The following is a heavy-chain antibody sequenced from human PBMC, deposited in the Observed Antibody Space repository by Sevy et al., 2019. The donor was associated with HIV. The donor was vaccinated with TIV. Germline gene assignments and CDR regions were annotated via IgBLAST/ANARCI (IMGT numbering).Heavy chain of an antibody. J-gene: IGHJ5*02. CDR3: ARETDNSARWLDP. CDR2: IWHDGSNK. Sequence: GGSLRLSCAASGFTFNFHGMHWVRQAPGKGLEWVEFIWHDGSNKYMADSVKGRFTFSRDNSKNTLFLQMNSLTVEDTAVYYCARETDNSARWLDPWGQGTLVTVSS. V-gene: IGHV3-30*02. D-gene: IGHD4-4*01. CDR1: GFTFNFHG.